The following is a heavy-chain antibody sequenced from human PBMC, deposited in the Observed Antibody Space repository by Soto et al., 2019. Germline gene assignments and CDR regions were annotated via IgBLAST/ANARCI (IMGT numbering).Heavy chain of an antibody. CDR1: GFTFSSYA. V-gene: IGHV3-30-3*01. CDR3: ARDRGRITMVRGVIAQKYYGMDV. D-gene: IGHD3-10*01. Sequence: QVQLVESGGGVVQPGRSLRLSCAASGFTFSSYAMHWVRQAPGKGLEWVAVISYDGSNKYYADSVKGRFTISRDNSKNTLYLQMNSLRAEDTAVYYCARDRGRITMVRGVIAQKYYGMDVWGQGTTVTVSS. J-gene: IGHJ6*02. CDR2: ISYDGSNK.